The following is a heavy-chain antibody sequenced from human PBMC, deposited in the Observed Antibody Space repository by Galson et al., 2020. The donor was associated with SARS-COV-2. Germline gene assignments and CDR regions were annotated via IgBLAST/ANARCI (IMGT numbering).Heavy chain of an antibody. Sequence: GESLKISCAASGFSFSSYGMHWVRQAPGKGLEWVTVISYDGSNKYYADSVKGRFTISRDNSKNTLYLQMNSLRAEDTAVYYCAREGGLYGMDVWGQGTTVTVSS. CDR1: GFSFSSYG. CDR2: ISYDGSNK. J-gene: IGHJ6*02. D-gene: IGHD3-16*01. V-gene: IGHV3-30*03. CDR3: AREGGLYGMDV.